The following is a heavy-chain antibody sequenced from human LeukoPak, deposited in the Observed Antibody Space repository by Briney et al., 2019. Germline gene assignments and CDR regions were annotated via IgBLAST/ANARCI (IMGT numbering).Heavy chain of an antibody. CDR2: IYYSGST. CDR1: GGSISSSSYY. J-gene: IGHJ4*02. CDR3: ARRARKPYYDFWSGSFDY. D-gene: IGHD3-3*01. Sequence: SETLSLTCTVSGGSISSSSYYWGWIRQPPGKGLEWIGSIYYSGSTYYNPSLKSRATISVDTSKNQFSLKLSSVTAADTAVYYCARRARKPYYDFWSGSFDYWGQGTLVTVSS. V-gene: IGHV4-39*07.